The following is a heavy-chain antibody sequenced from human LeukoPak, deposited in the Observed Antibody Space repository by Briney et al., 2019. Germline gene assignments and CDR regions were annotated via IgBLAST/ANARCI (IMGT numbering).Heavy chain of an antibody. Sequence: PSETLSLTCTVSGGSISSYFWSWIRQPPGKGLEWNGYIYYSGSTNYNPSLKSRVTISVDTSKNQFSLKLSSVTAADTAVYYCARLWYSSSWYLSYWFDPWGQGTLVTVSS. CDR2: IYYSGST. CDR3: ARLWYSSSWYLSYWFDP. D-gene: IGHD6-13*01. CDR1: GGSISSYF. V-gene: IGHV4-59*08. J-gene: IGHJ5*02.